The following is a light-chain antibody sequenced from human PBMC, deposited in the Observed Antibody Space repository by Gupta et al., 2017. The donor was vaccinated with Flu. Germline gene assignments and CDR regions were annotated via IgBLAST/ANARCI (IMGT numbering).Light chain of an antibody. J-gene: IGKJ1*01. CDR1: QSVSSY. Sequence: DIVLTQSPATLSLSPGERATLSCWASQSVSSYLTWYQHKPGQAPRLLIYGASNRATGIPARLSGSGSGTDFTLTISRREPEDFAVYYCQQRSNWPPTFGKGTKVEIK. CDR3: QQRSNWPPT. V-gene: IGKV3-11*01. CDR2: GAS.